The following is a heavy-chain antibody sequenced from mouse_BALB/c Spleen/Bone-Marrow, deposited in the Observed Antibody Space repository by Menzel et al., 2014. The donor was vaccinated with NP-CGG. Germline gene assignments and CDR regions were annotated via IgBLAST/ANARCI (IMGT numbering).Heavy chain of an antibody. Sequence: VQLQQSGAELVRPGSSVKISFKASGYAFSTYWMSWVKQRPGQGLEWIGQIYPGEGDTKYNGKFKDKATLTADKSSSTAYMQLSSLTSEDSAVYFCARSGYGSNYDYWGQGTTLTVSS. CDR3: ARSGYGSNYDY. CDR1: GYAFSTYW. CDR2: IYPGEGDT. J-gene: IGHJ2*01. D-gene: IGHD1-1*01. V-gene: IGHV1-80*01.